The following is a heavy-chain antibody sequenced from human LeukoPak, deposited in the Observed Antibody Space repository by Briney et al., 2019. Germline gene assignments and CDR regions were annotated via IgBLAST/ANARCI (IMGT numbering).Heavy chain of an antibody. J-gene: IGHJ6*03. CDR2: IIPIFGTA. D-gene: IGHD2-2*01. V-gene: IGHV1-69*13. CDR3: ARLKYQLPPPDLFYYMDV. CDR1: GGTFSSYA. Sequence: GASVKVSCKASGGTFSSYAISWVRQAPGQGLEWMGGIIPIFGTANYAQKFQGRVTITADESTSTAYMELSSLRSEDTAVYYCARLKYQLPPPDLFYYMDVWGKGTTVTVSS.